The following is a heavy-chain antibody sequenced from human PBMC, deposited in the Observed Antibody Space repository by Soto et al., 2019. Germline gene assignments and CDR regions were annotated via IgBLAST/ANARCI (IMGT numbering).Heavy chain of an antibody. Sequence: EVQLLESGGGLVQPGGSLRLSCAASGFTFSSYAMSWVRQAPGKGLEWVSAISGSGGSTYYADSVKGRFTISRDNYKKKLYLQMNSLRAEYTAVYYCAKEEEDIVVVPAAIDYWGQGPLVTVSS. J-gene: IGHJ4*02. D-gene: IGHD2-2*01. CDR1: GFTFSSYA. V-gene: IGHV3-23*01. CDR3: AKEEEDIVVVPAAIDY. CDR2: ISGSGGST.